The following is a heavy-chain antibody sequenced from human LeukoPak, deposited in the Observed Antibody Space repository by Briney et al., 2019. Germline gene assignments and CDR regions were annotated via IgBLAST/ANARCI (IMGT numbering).Heavy chain of an antibody. CDR2: IYHSGST. CDR3: ARDYYDSRGGFDY. V-gene: IGHV4-39*07. Sequence: SETLSLTCTVSGGSISSSSYYWGWIRQPPGKGLEWIGEIYHSGSTNYNPSLKSRVTISVDKSKNQFSLKLSSVTAADTAVYYCARDYYDSRGGFDYWGQGTLVTVSS. CDR1: GGSISSSSYY. D-gene: IGHD3-22*01. J-gene: IGHJ4*02.